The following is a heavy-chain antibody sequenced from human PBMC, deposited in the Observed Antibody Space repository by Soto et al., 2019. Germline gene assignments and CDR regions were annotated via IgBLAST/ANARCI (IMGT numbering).Heavy chain of an antibody. Sequence: QVQLQESGPGLVKPSGTLSLTCAVSGDSISSTNWWSWVRQPPGKGLEWIGEVYHSGTTNYNPSLKSRVTISVDKSRNLFSLKLTSVTAADTAVYYCAGVFRLGEYRFDYWGQGTLVTVSS. D-gene: IGHD3-16*01. V-gene: IGHV4-4*02. CDR2: VYHSGTT. J-gene: IGHJ4*02. CDR1: GDSISSTNW. CDR3: AGVFRLGEYRFDY.